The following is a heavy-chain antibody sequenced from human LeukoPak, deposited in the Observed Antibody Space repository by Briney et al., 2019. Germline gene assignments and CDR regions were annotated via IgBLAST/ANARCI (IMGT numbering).Heavy chain of an antibody. V-gene: IGHV3-33*01. Sequence: PGGSLRLYCAASGFTFRNYAMPWVRQAPGKGLEWVAVIWYDGSNKYYGDSVKGRFTISRDNSKNTLYLQINSLRAEDTAVYHCAREPLEQQLVRGYFQHWGQGTLVTVSS. CDR2: IWYDGSNK. CDR3: AREPLEQQLVRGYFQH. CDR1: GFTFRNYA. D-gene: IGHD6-13*01. J-gene: IGHJ1*01.